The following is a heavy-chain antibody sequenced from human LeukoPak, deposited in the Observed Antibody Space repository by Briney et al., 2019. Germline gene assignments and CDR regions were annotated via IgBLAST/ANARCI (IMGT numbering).Heavy chain of an antibody. CDR3: ARVVAGTKDFQH. CDR2: IYYSGST. J-gene: IGHJ1*01. CDR1: GGSISSGDYY. V-gene: IGHV4-30-4*08. Sequence: SETLSLTCTVSGGSISSGDYYWRWIRQPPGKGLEWIGYIYYSGSTYSNPSLKSRVTMSADASKNQFSLTLSSVTAADTAVYYCARVVAGTKDFQHWGQGTLVTVSS. D-gene: IGHD6-19*01.